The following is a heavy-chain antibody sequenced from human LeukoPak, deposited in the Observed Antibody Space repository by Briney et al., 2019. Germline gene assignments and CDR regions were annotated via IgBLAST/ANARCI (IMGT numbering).Heavy chain of an antibody. CDR3: ARVRYYYDSSGTYYFDY. D-gene: IGHD3-22*01. V-gene: IGHV3-23*01. Sequence: PGGSLRLSCVPSGFSFSNYAMSWVRQAPGKGLEWVSSISGSGGSTHYADSVKGRFTISRDKTKNTLYLQMNSLRAEDTAVYYCARVRYYYDSSGTYYFDYWGQGTLVTVSS. J-gene: IGHJ4*02. CDR1: GFSFSNYA. CDR2: ISGSGGST.